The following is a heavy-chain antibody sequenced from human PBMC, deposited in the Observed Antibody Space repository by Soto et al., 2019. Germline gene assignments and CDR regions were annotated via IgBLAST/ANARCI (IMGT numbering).Heavy chain of an antibody. CDR1: GGSLSPYY. CDR3: ARNFDRVPLRAFDV. CDR2: ISHRGRT. V-gene: IGHV4-34*02. D-gene: IGHD3-9*01. J-gene: IGHJ3*01. Sequence: QVQLQQWGAGLLKPSGTLSRTCAVYGGSLSPYYWSWIRQSPEMGLEWIGEISHRGRTNYNPSLRSRATISVDKSKNQFSLELTSVTAADTALYYCARNFDRVPLRAFDVWGQGAMVIVSS.